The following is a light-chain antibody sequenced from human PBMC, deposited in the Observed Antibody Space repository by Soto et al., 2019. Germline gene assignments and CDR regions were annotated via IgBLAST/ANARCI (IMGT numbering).Light chain of an antibody. CDR2: DAS. V-gene: IGKV3-11*01. J-gene: IGKJ5*01. Sequence: EIVLTQSPVTLTLSPGEIATLSCSASQSVSSYLAWYQQKPGQAPRLLIYDASNRATGIPARFSGSGSGTDFTLTISSLEPEDFAVYYCQQSSNWPQATFGQGTRLEIK. CDR3: QQSSNWPQAT. CDR1: QSVSSY.